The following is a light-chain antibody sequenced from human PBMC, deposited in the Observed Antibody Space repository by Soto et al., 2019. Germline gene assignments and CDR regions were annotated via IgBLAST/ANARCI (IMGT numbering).Light chain of an antibody. J-gene: IGLJ3*02. V-gene: IGLV2-11*01. CDR1: SSDVGGYNY. Sequence: QSALTQPRSVSGSPGQSVTISCTGTSSDVGGYNYVSWYQQQPGKAPKLMIYDVSKRPAGVPDRFSGSKSGNTASLTIAGLQAEDDADYYCCSYAGSYTVVFGGGTKLTVL. CDR2: DVS. CDR3: CSYAGSYTVV.